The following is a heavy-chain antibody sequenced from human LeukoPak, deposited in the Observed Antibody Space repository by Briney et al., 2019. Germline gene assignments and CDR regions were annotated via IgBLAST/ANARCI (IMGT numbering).Heavy chain of an antibody. CDR1: GGSISSGDYY. CDR3: ARTSMIAVHFDY. D-gene: IGHD3-22*01. Sequence: SETLSLTGTLSGGSISSGDYYWSWIRQPPGKGPERIGYIYYSGSTYYNPSLKSQGTISVDTSKNRFSLKLSSVTAADTAVYYCARTSMIAVHFDYWGQGTLVTVSS. J-gene: IGHJ4*02. V-gene: IGHV4-30-4*01. CDR2: IYYSGST.